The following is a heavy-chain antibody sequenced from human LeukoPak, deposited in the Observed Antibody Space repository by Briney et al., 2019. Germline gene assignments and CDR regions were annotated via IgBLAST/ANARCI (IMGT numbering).Heavy chain of an antibody. D-gene: IGHD5-18*01. V-gene: IGHV4-34*01. CDR2: INHSGST. CDR1: GGSFSGYY. CDR3: AREGYSYGYLY. J-gene: IGHJ4*02. Sequence: YPSETLSLTCAVYGGSFSGYYWSWIRQPPGKGLEWIGEINHSGSTNYNPSLKSRVTISVDTSKHQFSLKLSSVTAADTAVYYCAREGYSYGYLYWGQGTLVTVSS.